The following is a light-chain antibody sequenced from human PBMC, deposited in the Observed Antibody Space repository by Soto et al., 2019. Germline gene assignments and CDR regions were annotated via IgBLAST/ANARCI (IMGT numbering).Light chain of an antibody. CDR1: QSISRS. CDR2: DVS. CDR3: QQYYSYPYT. Sequence: DIQMTQSPSTLSASVGDRVTITCRASQSISRSLAWYQHQPGKAPKLLIYDVSSLESGVPSRFSGFGSGTDFTLTISCLQSEDFATYYCQQYYSYPYTFGQGTKVDIK. V-gene: IGKV1-5*01. J-gene: IGKJ2*01.